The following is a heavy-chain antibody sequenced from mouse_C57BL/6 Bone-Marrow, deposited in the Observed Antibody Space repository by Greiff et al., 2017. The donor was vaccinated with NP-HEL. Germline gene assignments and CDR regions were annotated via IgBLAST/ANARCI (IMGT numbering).Heavy chain of an antibody. CDR2: IDPSDSYT. CDR3: ARGGWLLRWYFDV. Sequence: QVQLQQPGAELVKPGASVKLSCKASGYTFTSYWMQWVKQRPGQGLEWIGEIDPSDSYTNYNQKFKGKATLTVDTSSSTAYMQLSSLTSEDSAVYYCARGGWLLRWYFDVWGTGTPVTVSS. V-gene: IGHV1-50*01. D-gene: IGHD2-3*01. J-gene: IGHJ1*03. CDR1: GYTFTSYW.